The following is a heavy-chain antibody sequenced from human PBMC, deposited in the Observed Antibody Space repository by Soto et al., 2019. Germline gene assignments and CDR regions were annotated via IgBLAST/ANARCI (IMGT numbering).Heavy chain of an antibody. D-gene: IGHD3-22*01. Sequence: ASVKVSCKASGYTFTSYAMHWVRQAPGQRLEWMGWINAGNGNIKYSQKFQGRVTITRDTSASTAYMELSSLRSEDTAVYYCARARRDYYDSSGYFHYFDYWGQGTLVTVSS. CDR3: ARARRDYYDSSGYFHYFDY. CDR1: GYTFTSYA. V-gene: IGHV1-3*01. CDR2: INAGNGNI. J-gene: IGHJ4*02.